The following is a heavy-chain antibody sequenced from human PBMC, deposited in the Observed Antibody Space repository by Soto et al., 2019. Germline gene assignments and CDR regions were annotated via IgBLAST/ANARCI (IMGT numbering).Heavy chain of an antibody. D-gene: IGHD3-10*01. V-gene: IGHV3-74*01. Sequence: EVQLVESGGGLVQPGGSLRLSCAASGFTFSSYWMHWVRQAPGKGLVWVSRINRDGSSTSYADSVKGRFTISRDNAKNTLCLQMNSLRAEDAAVYYCARYGYYYCGMDVWGHGTTVTVSS. J-gene: IGHJ6*02. CDR1: GFTFSSYW. CDR3: ARYGYYYCGMDV. CDR2: INRDGSST.